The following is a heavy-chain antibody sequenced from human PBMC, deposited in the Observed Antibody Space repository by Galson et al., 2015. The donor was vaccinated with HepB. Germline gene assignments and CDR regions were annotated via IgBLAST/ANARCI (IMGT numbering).Heavy chain of an antibody. CDR1: GFTFSSYA. Sequence: SLRLSCAASGFTFSSYAMSWVRQAPGKGLEWVSAISGSGGSTYYADSVKGRFTISRDNSKNTLYLQMNSLRAEDTAVYYCAKGIDDFWSGPRLGKYYYYMDVWGKGTTVTVSS. CDR3: AKGIDDFWSGPRLGKYYYYMDV. V-gene: IGHV3-23*01. J-gene: IGHJ6*03. D-gene: IGHD3-3*01. CDR2: ISGSGGST.